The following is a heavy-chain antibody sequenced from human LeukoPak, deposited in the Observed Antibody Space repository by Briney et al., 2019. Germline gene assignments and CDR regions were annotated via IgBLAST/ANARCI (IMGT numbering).Heavy chain of an antibody. Sequence: PSETPSLTCTVSGGSISSYYWSWIRQPAGKGLEWIGRIYTSGSTNYNPSLKSRVTMSVDTSKNQFSLKLSSVTAADTAVYYCARDTGVAGWNYNWFDPWGQGTLVTVSS. CDR1: GGSISSYY. V-gene: IGHV4-4*07. CDR3: ARDTGVAGWNYNWFDP. J-gene: IGHJ5*02. CDR2: IYTSGST. D-gene: IGHD6-19*01.